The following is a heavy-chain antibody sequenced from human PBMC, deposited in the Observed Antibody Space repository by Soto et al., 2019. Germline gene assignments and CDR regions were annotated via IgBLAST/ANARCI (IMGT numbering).Heavy chain of an antibody. J-gene: IGHJ4*02. CDR1: GYYFPSYW. D-gene: IGHD3-10*01. V-gene: IGHV5-51*01. CDR3: ARQGNGAGGLDY. Sequence: LGESLKISFKGSGYYFPSYWIGWVRQMPGKGLEWMGIFYPGDSDTRYSPSFQGQVTISADRSISTAYLQWSSLKPSDTAMYYCARQGNGAGGLDYWGQGTLVTVSS. CDR2: FYPGDSDT.